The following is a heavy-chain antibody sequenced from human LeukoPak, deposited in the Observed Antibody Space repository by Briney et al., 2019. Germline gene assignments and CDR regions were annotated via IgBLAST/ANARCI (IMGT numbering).Heavy chain of an antibody. V-gene: IGHV4-59*01. D-gene: IGHD5-18*01. CDR1: GFTFSDYY. Sequence: PGGSLRLSCAASGFTFSDYYMSWIRQPPGKGLEWIGYIYYSGSTNYNPSLKSRVTISVDTSKNQFSLKLSSVTAADTAVYYCASGYSYANSDYWGQGTLVTVSS. CDR3: ASGYSYANSDY. J-gene: IGHJ4*02. CDR2: IYYSGST.